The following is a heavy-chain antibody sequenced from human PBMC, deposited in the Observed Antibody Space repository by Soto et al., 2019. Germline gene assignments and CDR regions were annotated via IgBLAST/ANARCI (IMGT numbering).Heavy chain of an antibody. D-gene: IGHD3-10*01. V-gene: IGHV4-34*01. CDR3: ARARRGLVYYYYYGMDV. CDR2: INHSGST. CDR1: GGSFSGYY. Sequence: PSETLSLTCAVYGGSFSGYYWSWIRQPPGKGLEWIGEINHSGSTNYNPSLKSRVTISVDTSKNQFSLKLSPVTAADTAVYYCARARRGLVYYYYYGMDVWGQGTTVTVSS. J-gene: IGHJ6*02.